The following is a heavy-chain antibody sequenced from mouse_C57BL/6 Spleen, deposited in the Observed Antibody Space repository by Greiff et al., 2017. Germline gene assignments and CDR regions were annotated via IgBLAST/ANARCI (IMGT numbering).Heavy chain of an antibody. J-gene: IGHJ2*01. CDR1: GYSFTSYY. V-gene: IGHV1-66*01. D-gene: IGHD2-3*01. CDR2: IYPGSGNT. Sequence: QVQLQQSGPELVKPGASVKISCKASGYSFTSYYIHWVKQRPGQGLEWIGWIYPGSGNTKYNEKFKGKAPLTADTSSSTAYMQLSSLTSEDSAVYYCARGDGAYFDYWGQGTTLTVSS. CDR3: ARGDGAYFDY.